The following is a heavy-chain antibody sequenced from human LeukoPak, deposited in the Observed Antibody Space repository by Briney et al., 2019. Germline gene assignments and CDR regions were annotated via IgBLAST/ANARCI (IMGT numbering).Heavy chain of an antibody. Sequence: GGSLRLSCAASGFTFSSYSMNWVRQAPGKGLEWVSSISSSNSSIHYADSVKGRFTISRDNAKNSLYLQMNSLRAEDTAVYYCARRVAPNSFDYWGQGTLVTVSS. CDR1: GFTFSSYS. CDR2: ISSSNSSI. D-gene: IGHD5-12*01. V-gene: IGHV3-21*01. J-gene: IGHJ4*02. CDR3: ARRVAPNSFDY.